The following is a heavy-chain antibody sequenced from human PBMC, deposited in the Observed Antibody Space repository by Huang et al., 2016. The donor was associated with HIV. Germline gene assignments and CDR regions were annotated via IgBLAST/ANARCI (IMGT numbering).Heavy chain of an antibody. J-gene: IGHJ4*02. D-gene: IGHD3-22*01. CDR3: ARARGYYDSSVSYYFDY. CDR1: GGPFSSYA. CDR2: IIPIFGTA. Sequence: QVQLVQSGAEVKKPGSSVKVSCKASGGPFSSYAISWVRQAPGQGLELMGGIIPIFGTANYAQKFQGRVTITADESTSTAYMELSSLRSEDTAVYYCARARGYYDSSVSYYFDYWGQGTLVTVSS. V-gene: IGHV1-69*13.